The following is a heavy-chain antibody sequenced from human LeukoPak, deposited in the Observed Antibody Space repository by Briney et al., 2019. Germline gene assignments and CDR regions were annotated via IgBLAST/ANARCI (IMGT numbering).Heavy chain of an antibody. CDR2: LSYDGRDK. CDR3: ARDGGGTSADYYFDY. CDR1: GFTFSNYA. J-gene: IGHJ4*02. V-gene: IGHV3-30*04. Sequence: GGSLRLSCAASGFTFSNYAMHWVRQAPGKGLEWVAVLSYDGRDKHYADSVKGRFTISRDNSKSTLYLQMNSLRAEDTAVYYCARDGGGTSADYYFDYWGQGTLVTVSS. D-gene: IGHD2-2*01.